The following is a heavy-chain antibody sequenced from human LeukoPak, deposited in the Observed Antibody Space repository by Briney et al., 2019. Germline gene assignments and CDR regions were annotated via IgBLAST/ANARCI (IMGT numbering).Heavy chain of an antibody. V-gene: IGHV3-23*01. Sequence: GGSLRLSCAASGFTFSTYAMSWVRQAPGKGLEWVSTISGTDGSTYYADSVKGRFTISRDNSKNTLYLQMSSLSAEDTAVYYCAKAACTTSCYYNCWGQGTLVTVSS. CDR3: AKAACTTSCYYNC. CDR2: ISGTDGST. CDR1: GFTFSTYA. J-gene: IGHJ4*02. D-gene: IGHD2-2*01.